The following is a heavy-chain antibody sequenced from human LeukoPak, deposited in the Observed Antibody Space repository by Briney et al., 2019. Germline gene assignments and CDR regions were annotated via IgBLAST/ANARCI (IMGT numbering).Heavy chain of an antibody. J-gene: IGHJ4*02. CDR1: GFTFSSIG. D-gene: IGHD3-16*01. CDR2: IPGRGDYT. CDR3: VKDHKSGRFFDF. V-gene: IGHV3-23*01. Sequence: PGGSLRLSCVTSGFTFSSIGMNWVRQAPGKGLEWVAAIPGRGDYTYYADSLRGRFSISRDNSKSTLYLQMTSLRAEDTAIYYCVKDHKSGRFFDFWGQGTLVTVSS.